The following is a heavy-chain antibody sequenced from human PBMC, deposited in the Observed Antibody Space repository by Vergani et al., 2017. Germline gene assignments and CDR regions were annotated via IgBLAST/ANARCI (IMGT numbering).Heavy chain of an antibody. Sequence: ELLLAQSGAEVRKPGESLKISCKPSGYRFSAYCIGGVRQTPGRGLDWVGVIDSDDSKTKYSPSFQGQVSISADKSINTVYLQWSSLKSEDSGIYYCARHDWFSGPPYYWGQGTRVSVSS. D-gene: IGHD3-9*01. CDR1: GYRFSAYC. CDR2: IDSDDSKT. CDR3: ARHDWFSGPPYY. V-gene: IGHV5-51*01. J-gene: IGHJ4*02.